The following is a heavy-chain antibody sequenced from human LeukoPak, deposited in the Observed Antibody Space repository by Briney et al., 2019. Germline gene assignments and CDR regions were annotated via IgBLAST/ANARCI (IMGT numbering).Heavy chain of an antibody. CDR3: AKGTIDY. V-gene: IGHV3-33*06. Sequence: GGSLRLSXAASGFTFSSYGMHWVRQAPGKGLEWVAVIWYDGSNKYYADSVKGRFTISRDNSKNTLYLQMNSLRAEDTAVCYCAKGTIDYWGQGTLVTVSS. D-gene: IGHD3/OR15-3a*01. J-gene: IGHJ4*02. CDR2: IWYDGSNK. CDR1: GFTFSSYG.